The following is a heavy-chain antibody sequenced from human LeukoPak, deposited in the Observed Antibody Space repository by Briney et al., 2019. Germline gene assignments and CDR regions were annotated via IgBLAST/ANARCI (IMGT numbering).Heavy chain of an antibody. V-gene: IGHV4-59*01. CDR3: ARAPTGLRVRGVSHFDY. CDR2: IYYSGST. J-gene: IGHJ4*02. Sequence: SETLSLTCTVSGGSISSYYWSWIRQPPGKGLEWIGYIYYSGSTNYNPSLKSRVTISVDTSKNQFSLKLSSVTAADTAVYYCARAPTGLRVRGVSHFDYWGQGTLVTVSS. D-gene: IGHD3-10*01. CDR1: GGSISSYY.